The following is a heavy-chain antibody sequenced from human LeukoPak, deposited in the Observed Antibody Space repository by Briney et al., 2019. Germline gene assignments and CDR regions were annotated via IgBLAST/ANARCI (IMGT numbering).Heavy chain of an antibody. CDR3: ARVNGGNSGAYYYYYYMDV. J-gene: IGHJ6*03. D-gene: IGHD4-23*01. Sequence: GSLRLSCAASGFTFDDYGMSWVRQAPGKGLEWVSGINWSGGSTDYADSVRGRFTISRDNAKNSLYLQMNSLRAEDTAFYYCARVNGGNSGAYYYYYYMDVWGKGTTVTVSS. V-gene: IGHV3-20*04. CDR2: INWSGGST. CDR1: GFTFDDYG.